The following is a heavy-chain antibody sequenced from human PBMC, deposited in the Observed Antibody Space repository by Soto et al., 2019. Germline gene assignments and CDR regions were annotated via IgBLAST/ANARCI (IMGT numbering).Heavy chain of an antibody. J-gene: IGHJ4*02. CDR2: IYHSGST. Sequence: PSETLSLTCAVSSGSISSSNWWSWVRQPPGKGLEWIGEIYHSGSTNYSPSFQGQVTISADKSISTAYLQWSSLKASDTAMYYCARNYYGSGSYQMAQYYFDYWGQGTLVTVSS. CDR3: ARNYYGSGSYQMAQYYFDY. D-gene: IGHD3-10*01. V-gene: IGHV4-4*02. CDR1: SGSISSSNW.